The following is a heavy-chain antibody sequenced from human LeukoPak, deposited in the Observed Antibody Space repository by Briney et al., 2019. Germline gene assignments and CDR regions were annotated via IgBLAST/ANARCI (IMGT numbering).Heavy chain of an antibody. CDR1: GFTFSSYW. CDR3: ARGPPPRYCSGGSCYSEMIYYYYGMDV. D-gene: IGHD2-15*01. Sequence: GGSLRLSCAASGFTFSSYWMSWVRQAPGKGLEWVANIKQDGSEKYYVDSVKGRFTISRDNAKNSLYLQMNSLRAEDTAVYYCARGPPPRYCSGGSCYSEMIYYYYGMDVWGQGTTVTVSS. CDR2: IKQDGSEK. V-gene: IGHV3-7*03. J-gene: IGHJ6*02.